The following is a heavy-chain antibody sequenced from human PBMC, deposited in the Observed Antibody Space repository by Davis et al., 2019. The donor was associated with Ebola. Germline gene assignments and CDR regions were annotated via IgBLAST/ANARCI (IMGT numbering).Heavy chain of an antibody. CDR3: AREGEMATIGLEAILNPFDY. Sequence: GGSLRLSCAASGFTFSSYAMHWVRQAPGKGLEWVAVISYDGSNKYYADSVKGRFTISRDNSKNTLYLQMNSLRAEDTAVYYCAREGEMATIGLEAILNPFDYWGQGTLVTVSS. CDR2: ISYDGSNK. D-gene: IGHD5-24*01. J-gene: IGHJ4*02. V-gene: IGHV3-30-3*01. CDR1: GFTFSSYA.